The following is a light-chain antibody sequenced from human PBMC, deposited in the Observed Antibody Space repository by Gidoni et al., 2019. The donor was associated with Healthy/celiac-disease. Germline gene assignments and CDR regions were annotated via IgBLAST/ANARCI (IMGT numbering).Light chain of an antibody. CDR1: QSVSSY. J-gene: IGKJ1*01. V-gene: IGKV3-11*01. CDR3: QQRSNWPPL. Sequence: EIVLTQSPATLSLSPGERATLSCRDSQSVSSYLAWYQQKPGQAPRLLIYDASNRATGIPARFSGSWSGTDFTLTISSLEPEDFAVYYCQQRSNWPPLFGQGTKVEIK. CDR2: DAS.